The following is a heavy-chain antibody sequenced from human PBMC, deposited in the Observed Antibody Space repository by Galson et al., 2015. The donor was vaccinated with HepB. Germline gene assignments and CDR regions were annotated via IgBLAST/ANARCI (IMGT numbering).Heavy chain of an antibody. CDR3: ARGSDHAKVGT. Sequence: TLSLTCTVSDDSISSNDYYWNWIRQHPGKGLESIGFIHYGGSMHYNPSLKSRVTISVDTSKNQFSLHLTSVTAADTAIYYCARGSDHAKVGTWGQGTLVTVSS. CDR2: IHYGGSM. CDR1: DDSISSNDYY. V-gene: IGHV4-31*03. J-gene: IGHJ5*02. D-gene: IGHD3-3*01.